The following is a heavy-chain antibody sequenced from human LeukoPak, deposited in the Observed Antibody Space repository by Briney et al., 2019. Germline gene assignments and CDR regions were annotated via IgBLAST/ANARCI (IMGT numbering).Heavy chain of an antibody. CDR2: IKQDRSEK. CDR3: ASPVKEAVGIERGLED. J-gene: IGHJ4*02. Sequence: GGSLRLSCAASGFTFSNYWMSWVRQAPGKGLEWVANIKQDRSEKYYVDSVKGRFTISRDKAKNSLYLQMNSLRAEDTAVYYCASPVKEAVGIERGLEDWGQGTLVTVSS. D-gene: IGHD1-14*01. CDR1: GFTFSNYW. V-gene: IGHV3-7*01.